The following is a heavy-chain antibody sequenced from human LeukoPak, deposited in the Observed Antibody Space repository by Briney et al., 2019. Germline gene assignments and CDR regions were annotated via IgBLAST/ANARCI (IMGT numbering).Heavy chain of an antibody. D-gene: IGHD2-21*02. J-gene: IGHJ4*02. Sequence: SGGSLRLSCAASGFTFSSYSMNWVRQAPGKGLEWVSSISSSSSYIYYADSVKGRFTISRDDSKNTVYLHMDTLRADDTAMYYCAKDASPTGDNFFDYWGRGTLVTVSS. CDR3: AKDASPTGDNFFDY. CDR1: GFTFSSYS. V-gene: IGHV3-21*01. CDR2: ISSSSSYI.